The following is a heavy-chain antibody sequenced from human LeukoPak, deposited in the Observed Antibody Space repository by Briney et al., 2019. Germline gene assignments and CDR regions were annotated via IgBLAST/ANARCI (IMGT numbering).Heavy chain of an antibody. D-gene: IGHD6-19*01. CDR2: ISYDGSND. V-gene: IGHV3-30*18. J-gene: IGHJ4*02. CDR1: GFTFRSYG. CDR3: AKENSGWPDY. Sequence: GGSLRLSCAASGFTFRSYGMQWVRQAPGKGLEWVAVISYDGSNDFYADSVKGRFTISRDNSKNTLYLQMNSLRPEDTAVYYCAKENSGWPDYWGQGTLVTVSS.